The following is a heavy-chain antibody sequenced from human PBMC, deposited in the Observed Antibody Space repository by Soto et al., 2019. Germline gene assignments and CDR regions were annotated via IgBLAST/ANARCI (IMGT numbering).Heavy chain of an antibody. J-gene: IGHJ5*02. CDR1: GYTFSDYY. V-gene: IGHV1-2*04. CDR2: INPYSGAT. CDR3: ARARANVAPNWFDP. Sequence: QVQLVQSGAEVKKPGASVKVSCKASGYTFSDYYVHWVRQAPGQGLEWMGWINPYSGATNYAQKFQDWVTXXGXAXXSTAYLELTTLVSVDTAVYYCARARANVAPNWFDPWGQGTLVIVSS. D-gene: IGHD5-12*01.